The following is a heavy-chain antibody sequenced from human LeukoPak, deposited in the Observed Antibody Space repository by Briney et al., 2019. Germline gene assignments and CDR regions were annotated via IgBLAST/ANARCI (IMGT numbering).Heavy chain of an antibody. J-gene: IGHJ4*02. V-gene: IGHV4-38-2*02. Sequence: SETLSLTCTVSGYSISSDYFWGWIRQPPGKGLEWIGSIYHSGSTCYNVSLKSRVTISVDTSKNQFSLKLSSVTAADTAVYYCARGWEYLGALWFDYWGQGTLVTVSS. CDR1: GYSISSDYF. CDR2: IYHSGST. D-gene: IGHD4/OR15-4a*01. CDR3: ARGWEYLGALWFDY.